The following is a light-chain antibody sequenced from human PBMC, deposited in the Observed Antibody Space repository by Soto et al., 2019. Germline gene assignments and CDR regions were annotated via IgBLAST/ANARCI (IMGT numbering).Light chain of an antibody. V-gene: IGKV1-27*01. CDR3: QRYDSVLFS. CDR2: ASS. J-gene: IGKJ3*01. CDR1: QGISNY. Sequence: DTQMTQSPSSLSASVGDRVTITCRASQGISNYLAWYQQKPGNIPKLLIYASSTLQSGVSSRFSGGGSGTNFTLTISSLQPEDVATYYCQRYDSVLFSFGPGTKVDIK.